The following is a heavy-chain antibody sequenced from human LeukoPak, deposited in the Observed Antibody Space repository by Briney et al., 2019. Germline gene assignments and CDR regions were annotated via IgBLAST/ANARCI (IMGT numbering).Heavy chain of an antibody. V-gene: IGHV3-33*06. D-gene: IGHD4-11*01. J-gene: IGHJ4*02. CDR3: AKDAQRGFDYSNSLDN. CDR2: IWSDGSNR. CDR1: GFTFSHYG. Sequence: TGGSLILSCATSGFTFSHYGMHWVRQAPGKGLEWVAVIWSDGSNRYYGDPVKGRFTISRDNFQSTVYLQMNSLRAEDTAVYYCAKDAQRGFDYSNSLDNWGQGTLATVSS.